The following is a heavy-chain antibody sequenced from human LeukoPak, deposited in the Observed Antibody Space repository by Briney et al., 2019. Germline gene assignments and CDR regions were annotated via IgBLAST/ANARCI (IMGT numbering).Heavy chain of an antibody. CDR1: GYTFNKYG. Sequence: SVKVSRKASGYTFNKYGIGWVRLGPPHGLEWIGYISAYNGHTQFQQKFQGRFTMTTDTSTSTAYMELRSVRSDDTAVYYCARQLLEWSGSYYSYFYMDVWGKGTTLTVSS. CDR3: ARQLLEWSGSYYSYFYMDV. V-gene: IGHV1-18*01. CDR2: ISAYNGHT. D-gene: IGHD3-3*01. J-gene: IGHJ6*03.